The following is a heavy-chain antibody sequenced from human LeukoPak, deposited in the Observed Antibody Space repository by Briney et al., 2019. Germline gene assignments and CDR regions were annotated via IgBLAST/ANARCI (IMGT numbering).Heavy chain of an antibody. V-gene: IGHV3-73*01. CDR2: IRSKANSYAT. CDR1: GFTFSGSA. Sequence: GGSLRLSCAASGFTFSGSAMHWVRQASGKGLEWVGRIRSKANSYATAYAASVKGRFTISRDDSKNTAYLRMNSLKTEDTAVYYCTTPHLDSSGYLDFWGQGTLVTVSS. D-gene: IGHD3-22*01. CDR3: TTPHLDSSGYLDF. J-gene: IGHJ4*02.